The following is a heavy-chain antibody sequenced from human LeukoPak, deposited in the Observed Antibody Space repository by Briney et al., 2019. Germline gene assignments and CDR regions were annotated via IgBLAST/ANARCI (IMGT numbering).Heavy chain of an antibody. CDR2: ISGSGGST. CDR1: GFTFSSYA. Sequence: HAGGSPRLSCAASGFTFSSYAMSWVRQAPGKGLEWVSAISGSGGSTYYADSVKGRFTISRDNSKNTLYLQMNSLRAEDTAVYYCAKDWRSVAGPRYFDYWGQGTLVTVSS. J-gene: IGHJ4*02. CDR3: AKDWRSVAGPRYFDY. V-gene: IGHV3-23*01. D-gene: IGHD6-19*01.